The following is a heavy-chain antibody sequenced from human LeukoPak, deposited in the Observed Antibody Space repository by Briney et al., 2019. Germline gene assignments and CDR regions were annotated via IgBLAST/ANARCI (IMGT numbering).Heavy chain of an antibody. Sequence: GGSLSLSCAASGLIFSDSWMTWVRQSPRKGLQWVASIHQDAGEKQYVDSVRGRFTISRDNAKNSLYLQMNSLRVEDTAMYYCTTSKDHYSHHWGQGTLVTVSS. CDR1: GLIFSDSW. CDR3: TTSKDHYSHH. V-gene: IGHV3-7*05. J-gene: IGHJ4*02. CDR2: IHQDAGEK.